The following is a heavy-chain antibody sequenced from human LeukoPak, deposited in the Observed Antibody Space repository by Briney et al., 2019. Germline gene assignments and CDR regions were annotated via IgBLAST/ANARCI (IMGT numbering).Heavy chain of an antibody. CDR2: IRYDTAYR. CDR1: GFTFGSYG. V-gene: IGHV3-30*02. D-gene: IGHD3-9*01. CDR3: AKDSGYGAFDN. J-gene: IGHJ4*02. Sequence: PGGSLRLSCIASGFTFGSYGMHWVRQAPGRGLKWVAFIRYDTAYRYYEDSVKGRFTISKDNSKNTLSLEMNSLRLEDTAVYYCAKDSGYGAFDNWGQGTLVTVSS.